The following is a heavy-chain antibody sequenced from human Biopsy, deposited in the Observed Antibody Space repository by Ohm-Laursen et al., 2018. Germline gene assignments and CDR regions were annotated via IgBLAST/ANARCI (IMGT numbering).Heavy chain of an antibody. J-gene: IGHJ3*01. V-gene: IGHV4-59*01. CDR3: AREAIGVATTFDL. CDR2: IYYNGDT. Sequence: PSDTLSLTCTVSDVSISTYYWSWIRQSPGRGLEWIAHIYYNGDTDYNPSLKSRVTISLDAPKNQFSLKMSAVTAADTAIYYCAREAIGVATTFDLWGQGTMVAVSP. D-gene: IGHD5-12*01. CDR1: DVSISTYY.